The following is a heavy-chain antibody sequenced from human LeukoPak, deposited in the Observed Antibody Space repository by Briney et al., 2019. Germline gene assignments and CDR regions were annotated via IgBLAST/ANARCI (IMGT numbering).Heavy chain of an antibody. CDR1: GFTFSSYG. CDR2: IRYDGSNK. Sequence: GGSLRLSCAASGFTFSSYGMHWVRQAPGKGLEWVAFIRYDGSNKYYADSAKGRFTISRDNSRNTLYLQMNSLRAEGTAVYYCAKPHFDYWGQGALVTVSS. J-gene: IGHJ4*02. V-gene: IGHV3-30*02. CDR3: AKPHFDY.